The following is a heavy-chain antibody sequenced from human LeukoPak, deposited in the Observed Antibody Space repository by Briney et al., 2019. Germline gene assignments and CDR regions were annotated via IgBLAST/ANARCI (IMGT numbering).Heavy chain of an antibody. CDR1: GFTFSDYY. J-gene: IGHJ4*02. V-gene: IGHV3-11*01. Sequence: PGGSLRLSCAASGFTFSDYYMSWIRLAPGKGLEWVSYISSNGSTIYYADSVKGRFTISRDNAKNSLYLQMNSLRAEDTAVYYCTREWAVEFILSDYYTLEYWGQGTQVTVSS. CDR2: ISSNGSTI. CDR3: TREWAVEFILSDYYTLEY. D-gene: IGHD3-3*01.